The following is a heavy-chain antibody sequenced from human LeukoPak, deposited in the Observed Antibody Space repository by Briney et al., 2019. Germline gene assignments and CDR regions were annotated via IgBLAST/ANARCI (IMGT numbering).Heavy chain of an antibody. CDR2: INHSGST. CDR3: ASSQGELFDY. Sequence: SETLSLTCAVYGGSFSGYYWSWIRQPPGKGLEWIGEINHSGSTNYNPSLKSRVTISVDTSKNQFSLKLSSVTAADTAVYYCASSQGELFDYWGQGTLVTVSS. V-gene: IGHV4-34*01. J-gene: IGHJ4*02. D-gene: IGHD1-26*01. CDR1: GGSFSGYY.